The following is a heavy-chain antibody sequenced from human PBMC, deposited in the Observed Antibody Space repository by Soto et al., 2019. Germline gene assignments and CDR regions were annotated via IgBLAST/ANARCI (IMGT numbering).Heavy chain of an antibody. V-gene: IGHV1-18*01. J-gene: IGHJ4*02. CDR2: ISAYNGDT. Sequence: QVHLVQSGAEVKKPGASVKVSCKASGYTFTHHSISWVRQAPGQGLEWMGWISAYNGDTKYAQTLQDRVTMTTDTSTTTAYMELRSLRSDDTAVYYCARDPSNTSGRYQFFDSWGQGTLVPVSS. CDR1: GYTFTHHS. D-gene: IGHD2-15*01. CDR3: ARDPSNTSGRYQFFDS.